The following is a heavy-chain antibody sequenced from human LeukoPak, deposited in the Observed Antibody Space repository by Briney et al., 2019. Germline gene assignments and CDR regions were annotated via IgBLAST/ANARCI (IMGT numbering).Heavy chain of an antibody. CDR1: GGSISSSNW. CDR2: IYHSGST. Sequence: NPSETLSLTCAVSGGSISSSNWWSWVRQPPGKGLEWIGEIYHSGSTNYNPSLKSRVTISVDKSKNQFSPKLSSVTAADTAVYYCARAIHSYGDYVYYFDYWGQGTLVTVSS. V-gene: IGHV4-4*02. CDR3: ARAIHSYGDYVYYFDY. J-gene: IGHJ4*02. D-gene: IGHD4-17*01.